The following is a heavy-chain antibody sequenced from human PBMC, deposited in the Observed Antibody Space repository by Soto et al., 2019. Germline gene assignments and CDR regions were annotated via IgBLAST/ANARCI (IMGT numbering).Heavy chain of an antibody. CDR3: TTDLRWELPPGNC. Sequence: PGGSLRLSCAASGFTFSSYSMNWVRQAPGKGLEWVGRIKSKTDGGTTDYAAPVKGRFTISRDDSKNTLYLQMNSLKTDDTAVYYCTTDLRWELPPGNCWGQGTLVTVSS. V-gene: IGHV3-15*01. J-gene: IGHJ4*02. D-gene: IGHD1-26*01. CDR2: IKSKTDGGTT. CDR1: GFTFSSYS.